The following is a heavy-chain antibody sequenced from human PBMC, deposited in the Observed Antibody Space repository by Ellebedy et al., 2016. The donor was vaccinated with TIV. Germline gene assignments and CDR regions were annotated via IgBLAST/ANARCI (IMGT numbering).Heavy chain of an antibody. CDR2: IYSCGNT. D-gene: IGHD2-2*01. Sequence: GGSLRLXXATSGLAVSNTYMSWVRQAPGKGLEWVALIYSCGNTYYADSVKGRFTISRDNSKNTLYLQMNSLKAEDTAMYYCVRDWASSTSCSDEYWYYGMDVWGQGTTVTVSS. CDR1: GLAVSNTY. V-gene: IGHV3-66*03. J-gene: IGHJ6*02. CDR3: VRDWASSTSCSDEYWYYGMDV.